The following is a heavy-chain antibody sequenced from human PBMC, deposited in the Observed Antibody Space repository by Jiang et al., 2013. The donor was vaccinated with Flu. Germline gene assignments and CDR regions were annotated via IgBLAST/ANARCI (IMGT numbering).Heavy chain of an antibody. V-gene: IGHV3-21*01. Sequence: PGESLRLSCAASGFSFKTYTMNWGPPGSRGWGLEWVSSINGRGNYIYYADSVEGRFTISRDNAKNSLYLQMNSLRAEDTAVYYCAREDGIVGSTSNFDSWGQGTLVTVSS. CDR2: INGRGNYI. J-gene: IGHJ4*02. CDR3: AREDGIVGSTSNFDS. CDR1: GFSFKTYT. D-gene: IGHD1-26*01.